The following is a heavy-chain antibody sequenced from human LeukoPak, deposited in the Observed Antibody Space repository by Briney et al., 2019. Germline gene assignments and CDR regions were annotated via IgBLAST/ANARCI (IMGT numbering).Heavy chain of an antibody. CDR2: FDPENGET. CDR1: GNTLTELS. Sequence: DSVKVSCKVSGNTLTELSMHWVRQAPGKGLEWMGDFDPENGETIYAQKFQGRVSMTEDTSTDTAYMELSSLRSDDTAVYYCATVGPVTQFEYWGQGTLVTVSS. CDR3: ATVGPVTQFEY. J-gene: IGHJ1*01. D-gene: IGHD1-26*01. V-gene: IGHV1-24*01.